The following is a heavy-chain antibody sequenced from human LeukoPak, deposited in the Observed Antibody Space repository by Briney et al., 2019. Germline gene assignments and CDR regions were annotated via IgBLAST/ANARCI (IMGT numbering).Heavy chain of an antibody. Sequence: VGSLRLSCVASGLTFSSYSMNWVRQAPGKGLEWVSSISSSSTYIYYADSVKGRFTISRDNAKNSLYLQMNSLRADDTAVYYCAREAYGAFDIWGQGTMVTVSS. CDR2: ISSSSTYI. CDR3: AREAYGAFDI. D-gene: IGHD4-17*01. J-gene: IGHJ3*02. V-gene: IGHV3-21*01. CDR1: GLTFSSYS.